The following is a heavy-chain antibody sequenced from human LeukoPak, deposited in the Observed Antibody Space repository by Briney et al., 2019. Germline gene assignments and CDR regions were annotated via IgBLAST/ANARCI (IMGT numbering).Heavy chain of an antibody. CDR3: ARGTAVTAGIDY. CDR2: INSEGSAT. Sequence: GGSLRVSCAVSGFNFSTYWIHWVRQAPGKGPVWGSLINSEGSATTSGDSGKGRFTVSRDNDKNTVFLEMNSLKVEDTAVYYCARGTAVTAGIDYWGQGTLVTVSS. V-gene: IGHV3-74*03. D-gene: IGHD6-13*01. J-gene: IGHJ4*02. CDR1: GFNFSTYW.